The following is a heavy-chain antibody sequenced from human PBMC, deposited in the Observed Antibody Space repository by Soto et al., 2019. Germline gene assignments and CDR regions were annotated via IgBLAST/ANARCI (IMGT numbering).Heavy chain of an antibody. J-gene: IGHJ4*02. V-gene: IGHV3-23*01. Sequence: GGSLRLSCAASGFTFSSYAMNWVRQAPGKGLGWVSVITDSGGNTNYASSVKGGFTITRDNSKNTMYLQMNSLVAEDTDVYFCAKELNSGAVGYWGQGTLVTVSS. CDR3: AKELNSGAVGY. D-gene: IGHD1-26*01. CDR1: GFTFSSYA. CDR2: ITDSGGNT.